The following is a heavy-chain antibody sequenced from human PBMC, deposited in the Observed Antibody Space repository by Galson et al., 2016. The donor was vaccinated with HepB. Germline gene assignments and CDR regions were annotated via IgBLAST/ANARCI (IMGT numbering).Heavy chain of an antibody. D-gene: IGHD5-18*01. Sequence: SLRLSCAASGFAFSGYPIHWVRQAPGKGLDWVASISYDGTKINYADSVKGRFTISRDNSKNTASLQMNSLRVDDTAVFYCAREASYFNVLDHRGQGTLVTVSS. CDR1: GFAFSGYP. CDR3: AREASYFNVLDH. CDR2: ISYDGTKI. J-gene: IGHJ4*02. V-gene: IGHV3-30*04.